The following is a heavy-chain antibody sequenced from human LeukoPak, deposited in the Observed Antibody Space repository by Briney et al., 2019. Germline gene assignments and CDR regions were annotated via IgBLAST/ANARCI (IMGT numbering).Heavy chain of an antibody. V-gene: IGHV3-43*01. D-gene: IGHD6-19*01. CDR2: ISWDGGST. J-gene: IGHJ3*02. CDR3: AKDIAVAGRGDDAFDI. Sequence: GGSLRLSCAASGFTFDDYTMHWVRQAPGKGLEWVSLISWDGGSTYYADSVKGRFTISRDNSKNSLYLQMNSLRTEDTALYYCAKDIAVAGRGDDAFDIWGQGTMVTVSS. CDR1: GFTFDDYT.